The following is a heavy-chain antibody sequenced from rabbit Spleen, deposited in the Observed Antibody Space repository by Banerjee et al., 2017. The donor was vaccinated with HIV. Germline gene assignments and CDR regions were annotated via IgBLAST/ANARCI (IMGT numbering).Heavy chain of an antibody. CDR2: IYTGSGST. Sequence: QEQLVEYGGHLVQPGASLTLTCTASGFSFSSSYWICWVRQAPGKGLELIACIYTGSGSTYYASWAKGRFTISKTSSTTVTLQMTSLTAADTATYFCARDAGTGDYIDVYFSLWGQGTLVTVS. V-gene: IGHV1S45*01. D-gene: IGHD8-1*01. J-gene: IGHJ4*01. CDR3: ARDAGTGDYIDVYFSL. CDR1: GFSFSSSYW.